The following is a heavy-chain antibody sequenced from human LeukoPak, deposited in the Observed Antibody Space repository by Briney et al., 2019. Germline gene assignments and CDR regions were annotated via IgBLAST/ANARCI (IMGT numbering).Heavy chain of an antibody. D-gene: IGHD2-2*01. CDR1: GYTFLSHG. J-gene: IGHJ6*03. V-gene: IGHV1-18*01. CDR3: ARGQAVVSSSLYYYYMDV. CDR2: TSANNRNT. Sequence: ASVKVSCKASGYTFLSHGFSWVRQAPGQGLEWMGWTSANNRNTNYAQRLQGRVTMTTDTSTNTAYMELRTLRSDDTAVYYCARGQAVVSSSLYYYYMDVWGKGTTIIVSS.